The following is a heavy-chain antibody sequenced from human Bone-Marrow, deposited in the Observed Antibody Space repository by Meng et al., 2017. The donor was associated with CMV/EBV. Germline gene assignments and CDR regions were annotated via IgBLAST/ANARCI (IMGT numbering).Heavy chain of an antibody. V-gene: IGHV3-30-3*01. CDR2: ISYDGSNK. CDR1: GFTFSSYA. D-gene: IGHD1-26*01. Sequence: GGSLRLSCAASGFTFSSYAMHWVRQAPGKGLEWVAVISYDGSNKYYADSVKGRFTISRDNSKNTLYLQMNSLRAEDTAVYYCARDPSLVGASWYYYYGMDVWGQGTTVTVSS. J-gene: IGHJ6*02. CDR3: ARDPSLVGASWYYYYGMDV.